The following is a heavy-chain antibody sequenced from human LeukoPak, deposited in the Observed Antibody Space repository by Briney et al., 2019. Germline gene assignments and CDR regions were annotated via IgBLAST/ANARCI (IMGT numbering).Heavy chain of an antibody. V-gene: IGHV1-2*02. CDR1: GYTFTGYY. D-gene: IGHD6-13*01. CDR2: VNPNSGGT. CDR3: ARGIRLLAAAGTGTGTNY. J-gene: IGHJ4*02. Sequence: GASVKVSCMASGYTFTGYYMHWVRQAPGQGLEWMGWVNPNSGGTNYAQKFQGRVTMTRDTSISTAYMELSRLRSDDTAVYYCARGIRLLAAAGTGTGTNYWGQGTLVTVSS.